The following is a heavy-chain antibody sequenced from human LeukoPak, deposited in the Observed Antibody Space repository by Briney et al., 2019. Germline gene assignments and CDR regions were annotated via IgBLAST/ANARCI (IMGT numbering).Heavy chain of an antibody. CDR1: GVTVSSNH. V-gene: IGHV3-53*01. Sequence: GGSLRLSCAASGVTVSSNHMSWVRQAPGQGLEWVSVTYSGASTHYADSVKGRVTISRDNSQNTLYLQMNSLTAADTAVYYCARLPHGGLAVPGTDAFDIWGQGTMVTVSS. CDR2: TYSGAST. J-gene: IGHJ3*02. CDR3: ARLPHGGLAVPGTDAFDI. D-gene: IGHD6-19*01.